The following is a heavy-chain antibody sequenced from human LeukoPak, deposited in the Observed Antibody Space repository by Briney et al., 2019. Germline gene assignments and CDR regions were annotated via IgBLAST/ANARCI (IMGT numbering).Heavy chain of an antibody. CDR2: IFHSGDT. CDR1: GDSISGGFY. J-gene: IGHJ4*02. CDR3: ARAPFAYYESPWDS. Sequence: SETPSLTCSVSGDSISGGFYWSWIRQYPGGGLEWIRYIFHSGDTSYNPSLNSRVMISVDTSQNQFSLRLTSVTAADTAVYYCARAPFAYYESPWDSWGQGILVTVSS. D-gene: IGHD3-22*01. V-gene: IGHV4-31*03.